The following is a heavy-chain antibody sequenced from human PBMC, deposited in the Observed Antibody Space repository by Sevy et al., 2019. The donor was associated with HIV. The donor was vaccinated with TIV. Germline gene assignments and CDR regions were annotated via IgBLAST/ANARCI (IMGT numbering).Heavy chain of an antibody. CDR3: ARDKMGGSFDI. D-gene: IGHD3-16*01. CDR2: ITTSGGTI. V-gene: IGHV3-48*01. J-gene: IGHJ3*02. CDR1: GFTFSSYD. Sequence: GGSLRLSCAASGFTFSSYDMNWVRQAPGKGLVWVSFITTSGGTIYYADSVKGRFTVSRDSAENSLYLQMNSLRVEDTAVYYCARDKMGGSFDIWGQGTMVTVSS.